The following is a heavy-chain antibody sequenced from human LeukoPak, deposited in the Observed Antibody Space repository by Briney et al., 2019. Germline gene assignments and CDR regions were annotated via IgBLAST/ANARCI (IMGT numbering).Heavy chain of an antibody. CDR3: ARSSTTTKYYYYGMDV. J-gene: IGHJ6*02. D-gene: IGHD2/OR15-2a*01. Sequence: SETLSLTCTVSGGSSSSYYWSWIRQPPGKGLEWIGYIYYSGSTNYNPSLKSRVTISVDTSKNQFSLKLSSVTAADTAVYYCARSSTTTKYYYYGMDVWGQGTTVTVSS. CDR2: IYYSGST. V-gene: IGHV4-59*01. CDR1: GGSSSSYY.